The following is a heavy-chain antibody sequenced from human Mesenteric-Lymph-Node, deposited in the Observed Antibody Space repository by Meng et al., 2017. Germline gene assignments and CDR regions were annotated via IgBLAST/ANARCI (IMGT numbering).Heavy chain of an antibody. CDR3: AKDRYYDSSGYYPPLY. D-gene: IGHD3-22*01. CDR2: ISIGGSII. J-gene: IGHJ1*01. V-gene: IGHV3-11*01. CDR1: GFRVSDEH. Sequence: GESWGDLVKPGGSLRLSCVGSGFRVSDEHMAWIRQAPGKGLEWISYISIGGSIIYYADSVKGRFTISIDNSKNTLYLQMNSLRAEDTAVYYCAKDRYYDSSGYYPPLYGGQGTLVTVSS.